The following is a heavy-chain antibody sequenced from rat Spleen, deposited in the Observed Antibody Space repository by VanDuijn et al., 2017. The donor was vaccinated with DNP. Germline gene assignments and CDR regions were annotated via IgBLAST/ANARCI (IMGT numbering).Heavy chain of an antibody. D-gene: IGHD1-7*01. CDR1: GYSITSTY. V-gene: IGHV3-1*01. CDR3: ARWTRYFDD. J-gene: IGHJ2*01. Sequence: EVQLQESGSGLVKPSQSLYLTCSVIGYSITSTYWGWIRKFPGNKKEYIGHISYSGSTNYNPSLQSRISITRETSKNHFLLHLNSVTTEDTATYYCARWTRYFDDWGQGVMVTVSS. CDR2: ISYSGST.